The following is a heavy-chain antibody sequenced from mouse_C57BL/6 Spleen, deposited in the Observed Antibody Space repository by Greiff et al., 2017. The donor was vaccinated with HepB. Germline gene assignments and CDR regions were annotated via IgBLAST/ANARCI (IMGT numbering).Heavy chain of an antibody. CDR1: GFTFSSYA. D-gene: IGHD1-1*01. J-gene: IGHJ2*01. V-gene: IGHV5-4*01. Sequence: EVQVVESGGGLVKPGGSLKLSCAASGFTFSSYAMSWVRQTPEKRLEWVATISDGGSYTYYPDNVKGRFTISRDNAKNNLYLQMSHLKSEDTAMYYYEIGRKYYGSSYDDFDYWGQGTTLTVSS. CDR2: ISDGGSYT. CDR3: EIGRKYYGSSYDDFDY.